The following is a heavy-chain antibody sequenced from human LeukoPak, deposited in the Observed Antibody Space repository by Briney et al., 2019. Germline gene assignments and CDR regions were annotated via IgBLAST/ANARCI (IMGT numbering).Heavy chain of an antibody. Sequence: PSETLSLTCTVSGGSISSSSYYWGWIRQPPGKGLEWIGSIYYSGSTYYNPSLKSRVTISVDKSKNQFSLKLSSVTAADTAVYYCARKYYYGSGSSKGLDYWGQGTLVTVSS. CDR1: GGSISSSSYY. V-gene: IGHV4-39*07. CDR2: IYYSGST. CDR3: ARKYYYGSGSSKGLDY. D-gene: IGHD3-10*01. J-gene: IGHJ4*02.